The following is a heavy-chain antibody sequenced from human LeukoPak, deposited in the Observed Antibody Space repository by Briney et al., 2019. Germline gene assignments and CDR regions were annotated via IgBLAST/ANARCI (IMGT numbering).Heavy chain of an antibody. Sequence: GESLKISSKGSGYSFTSYWIDWVRQMPGKGLEWMRIIYPGDSDTRYSPAFQGQVTISADKSVSTAYLQWSSVKASDTAMYYCARHPGSHYNLAQYNWFDPWGQGTLVTVSS. V-gene: IGHV5-51*01. CDR1: GYSFTSYW. J-gene: IGHJ5*02. CDR3: ARHPGSHYNLAQYNWFDP. D-gene: IGHD3-10*01. CDR2: IYPGDSDT.